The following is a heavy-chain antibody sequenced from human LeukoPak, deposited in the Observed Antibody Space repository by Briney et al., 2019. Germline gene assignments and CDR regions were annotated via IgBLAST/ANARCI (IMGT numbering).Heavy chain of an antibody. D-gene: IGHD3-3*01. Sequence: SETLSLTCTVSGGSISSYYWSWIRQPAGKGLEWIGRIYTSGSTNYNPSLKRRVTMSVDTSTNQFSLKLSSVTAADTAVYYCAREIGVPFGVVIIGYMDVWGKGTTVTVSS. V-gene: IGHV4-4*07. CDR2: IYTSGST. CDR1: GGSISSYY. CDR3: AREIGVPFGVVIIGYMDV. J-gene: IGHJ6*03.